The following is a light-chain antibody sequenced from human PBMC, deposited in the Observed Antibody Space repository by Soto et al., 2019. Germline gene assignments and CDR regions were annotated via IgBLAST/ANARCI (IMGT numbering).Light chain of an antibody. Sequence: EKVMTQSPVTLSVSPGERVTLSCRASQSVFSNLAWYQQKPGQAPRLLIYEASTRATGIPARFSGSGSGTDLTLTINSLQSEDFAVYYCQQYNNWPLTFGGGTKVEIK. CDR1: QSVFSN. CDR3: QQYNNWPLT. CDR2: EAS. V-gene: IGKV3-15*01. J-gene: IGKJ4*01.